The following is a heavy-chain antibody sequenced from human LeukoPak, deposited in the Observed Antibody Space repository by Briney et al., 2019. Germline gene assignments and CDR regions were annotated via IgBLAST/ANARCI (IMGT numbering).Heavy chain of an antibody. CDR1: GFTFSTCA. V-gene: IGHV3-23*01. CDR3: AKCGTFFPQLSYFDY. D-gene: IGHD1-26*01. J-gene: IGHJ4*02. Sequence: PGGSLRLSCAASGFTFSTCAINWVRQAPGRGLEWVSAISGSGSSTYYADSVKGRFTISRDNSMTTVHLQMNSLRAEDTAVYYCAKCGTFFPQLSYFDYWGQGTLVTVSS. CDR2: ISGSGSST.